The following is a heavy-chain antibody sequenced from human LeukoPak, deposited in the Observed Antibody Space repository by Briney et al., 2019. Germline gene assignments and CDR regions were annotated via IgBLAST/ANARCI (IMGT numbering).Heavy chain of an antibody. D-gene: IGHD6-19*01. CDR2: IYYSGST. Sequence: PSETLSLTCTVSGGSISSYYWSWIRQPPGKGLEWIGYIYYSGSTNYNPSLKSRVTISVDTSKNQFSLKLSSVTAADTAVYYCASSIGYSSGWPNDYWGQRTLVTVSS. J-gene: IGHJ4*02. V-gene: IGHV4-59*01. CDR1: GGSISSYY. CDR3: ASSIGYSSGWPNDY.